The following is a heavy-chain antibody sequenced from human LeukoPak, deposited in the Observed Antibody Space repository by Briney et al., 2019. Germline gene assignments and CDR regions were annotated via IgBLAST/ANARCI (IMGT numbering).Heavy chain of an antibody. V-gene: IGHV3-30-3*01. CDR3: AKGEIVVPAAIGDY. D-gene: IGHD2-2*02. J-gene: IGHJ4*02. CDR2: ISDDGNNP. CDR1: GFTFSSYP. Sequence: GGSLRLSCAASGFTFSSYPIHWVRQAPGKGLDWVAVISDDGNNPYYSDSVKGRFTISRDNSKNTVYLQMNSLRAEDTAVYYCAKGEIVVPAAIGDYWGQGTLVTVSS.